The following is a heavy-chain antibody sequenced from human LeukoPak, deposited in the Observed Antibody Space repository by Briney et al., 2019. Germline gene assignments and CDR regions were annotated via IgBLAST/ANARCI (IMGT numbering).Heavy chain of an antibody. Sequence: ASVKVSCKASGYTFTGYYMHWVRQAPGQGLEWMGWINPNSGGTNYSQKVQGRVTMTRDTSISTAYMELSRLRSDDTAVYYCARPMVRGVIPNWFDTWGQGTLVTVSS. J-gene: IGHJ5*02. CDR2: INPNSGGT. CDR1: GYTFTGYY. CDR3: ARPMVRGVIPNWFDT. V-gene: IGHV1-2*02. D-gene: IGHD3-10*01.